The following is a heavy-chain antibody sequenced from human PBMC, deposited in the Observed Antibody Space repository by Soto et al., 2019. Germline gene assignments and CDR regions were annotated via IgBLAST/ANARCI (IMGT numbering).Heavy chain of an antibody. Sequence: AASVKVSCKASGYTFTGYYMHWVRQAPGQGLEWMGWINPNSGGTNYAQKFQGRVTMTRDTSISTAYMEPSRLRSDDTAVYYCARPDSGWYRTTWFDPWGQGTLVTVSS. D-gene: IGHD6-19*01. CDR3: ARPDSGWYRTTWFDP. CDR2: INPNSGGT. CDR1: GYTFTGYY. J-gene: IGHJ5*02. V-gene: IGHV1-2*02.